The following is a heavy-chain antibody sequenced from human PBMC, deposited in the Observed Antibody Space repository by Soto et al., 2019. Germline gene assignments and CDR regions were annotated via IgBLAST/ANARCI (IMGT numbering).Heavy chain of an antibody. CDR2: ISSSSSYI. CDR3: ARDKGYSGSHFDY. Sequence: GGSLRLSCAASGFTFSSYSMNWVRQAPGKGLEWVSSISSSSSYIYYADSVKGRFTISRDNAKNSLYLQMNSLRAEDTAVYYCARDKGYSGSHFDYWGQGTLVNVSS. CDR1: GFTFSSYS. V-gene: IGHV3-21*01. D-gene: IGHD1-26*01. J-gene: IGHJ4*02.